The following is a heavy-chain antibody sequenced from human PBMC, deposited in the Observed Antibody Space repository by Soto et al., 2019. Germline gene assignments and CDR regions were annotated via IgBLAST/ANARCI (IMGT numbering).Heavy chain of an antibody. D-gene: IGHD6-19*01. J-gene: IGHJ5*02. CDR3: ARVRVIAVAGRLSWFDP. CDR1: GGSFSGYY. CDR2: INHRGST. V-gene: IGHV4-34*01. Sequence: SETLSLTCAVYGGSFSGYYWSWIRQPPGKGLEWIGGINHRGSTNYNPSLKSRVTISVDTSKNQFSLKLSSVTAADTAVYYCARVRVIAVAGRLSWFDPWGQGTLVTVSS.